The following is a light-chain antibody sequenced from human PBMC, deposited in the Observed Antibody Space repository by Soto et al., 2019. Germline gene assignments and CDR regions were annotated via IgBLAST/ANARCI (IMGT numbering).Light chain of an antibody. Sequence: DVVMTQSPLSLPVSLGQPASISCRSSQGLVHGDGNTYLNWFQQRPGQSPRRLIYDVSNRDSGVPDRFSGSGSGTEFTLKICRVEAEDVGVYFCMQGTHWPKTFGQGTKVEIK. CDR1: QGLVHGDGNTY. V-gene: IGKV2-30*02. CDR2: DVS. J-gene: IGKJ1*01. CDR3: MQGTHWPKT.